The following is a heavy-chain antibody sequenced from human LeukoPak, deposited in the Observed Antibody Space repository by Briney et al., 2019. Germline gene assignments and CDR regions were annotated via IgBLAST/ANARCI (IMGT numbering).Heavy chain of an antibody. CDR3: ARHPFGSARFDP. V-gene: IGHV4-59*08. CDR2: TYETGHT. CDR1: GGSISTYY. D-gene: IGHD3-10*01. J-gene: IGHJ5*02. Sequence: SETLSLTCSVSGGSISTYYWSWIRQPPGKGLEWIGYTYETGHTSYSLSLRSRVSMSVDTLKNQFSLRVSFLTAADTAVYYRARHPFGSARFDPWGQGILVIVSS.